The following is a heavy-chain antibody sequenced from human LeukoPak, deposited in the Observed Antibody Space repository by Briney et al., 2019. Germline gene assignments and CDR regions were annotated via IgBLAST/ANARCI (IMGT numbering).Heavy chain of an antibody. CDR1: GGSVSSGGDF. J-gene: IGHJ4*02. CDR2: NYHSESI. Sequence: SHPLSLPCTVSGGSVSSGGDFWRWSPQPPAKVLEWIGYNYHSESIYDHPSLKSRLLLTQDRDKTLFSLKLSSVPAEDPALFYCARGPYNWNYVPPFDYWGQGTLVTVSS. V-gene: IGHV4-30-2*01. D-gene: IGHD1-7*01. CDR3: ARGPYNWNYVPPFDY.